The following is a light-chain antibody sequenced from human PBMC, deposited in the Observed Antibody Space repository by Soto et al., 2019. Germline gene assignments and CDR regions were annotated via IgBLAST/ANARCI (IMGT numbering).Light chain of an antibody. CDR1: QSISSY. Sequence: DIQMTRSPSSLSASVGDRVTITCRASQSISSYLNWYQQKPGKAPKLLIYAASSLQSGVPSRFSGSGSGTDFTLTISSLQPEDFATYYCQQSYSTPWTFCQGTKVDIK. CDR2: AAS. CDR3: QQSYSTPWT. J-gene: IGKJ1*01. V-gene: IGKV1-39*01.